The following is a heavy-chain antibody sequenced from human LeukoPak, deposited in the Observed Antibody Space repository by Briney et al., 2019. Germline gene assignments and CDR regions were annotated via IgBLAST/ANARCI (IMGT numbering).Heavy chain of an antibody. CDR2: ISLSGRT. D-gene: IGHD1-26*01. V-gene: IGHV4-4*02. CDR3: SRESGPFCPFGY. J-gene: IGHJ4*02. CDR1: GGSISSTNW. Sequence: SETLSLTCGVSGGSISSTNWWSWVRQPPGQGLEWIGEISLSGRTNYNPSLNSRVTVSLDESKNQLSLNLTSVTAADTAIYYCSRESGPFCPFGYWGQGTLVTVPP.